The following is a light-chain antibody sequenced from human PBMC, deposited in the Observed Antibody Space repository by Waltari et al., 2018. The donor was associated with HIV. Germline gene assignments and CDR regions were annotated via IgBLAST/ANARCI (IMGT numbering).Light chain of an antibody. CDR2: SNN. CDR1: RSNIGSNT. V-gene: IGLV1-44*01. J-gene: IGLJ3*02. CDR3: AAWDDSRNGWV. Sequence: QSVLTQPPSASGTPGQRVTISCSGSRSNIGSNTVSWYQQLPGTAPKLFLYSNNQRPSGVPDRFSGSKSGTSASLAISGLQSEDEADYYCAAWDDSRNGWVFGGGTKLTVV.